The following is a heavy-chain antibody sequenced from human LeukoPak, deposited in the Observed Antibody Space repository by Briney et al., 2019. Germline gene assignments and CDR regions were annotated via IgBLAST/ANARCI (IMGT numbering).Heavy chain of an antibody. V-gene: IGHV3-21*01. CDR3: ATVDLGLSAFDL. CDR2: ISSSSYI. J-gene: IGHJ3*01. Sequence: GGSLRLSCAASGFTFSSYSMNWVRQAPGKGLEWVSSISSSSYIYYADSVKGRFTISRDNAKNSMYLQLNNLRAEDTAVHYCATVDLGLSAFDLWGQGTMVTVPS. CDR1: GFTFSSYS.